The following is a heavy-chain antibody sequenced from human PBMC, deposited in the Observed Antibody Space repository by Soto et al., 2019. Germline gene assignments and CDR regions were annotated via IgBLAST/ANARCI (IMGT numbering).Heavy chain of an antibody. CDR2: IYPGDSDT. CDR3: ARRREFRFDYYGSGRYYYYGMDV. Sequence: PGESLKISCKGSGYSFTSYWIGWVRQMPGKGLEWMGIIYPGDSDTRYSPSFQGQVTISADKSISTAYLQWSSLKASDTAMYFCARRREFRFDYYGSGRYYYYGMDVWGQGTTVTVSS. V-gene: IGHV5-51*01. CDR1: GYSFTSYW. D-gene: IGHD3-10*01. J-gene: IGHJ6*02.